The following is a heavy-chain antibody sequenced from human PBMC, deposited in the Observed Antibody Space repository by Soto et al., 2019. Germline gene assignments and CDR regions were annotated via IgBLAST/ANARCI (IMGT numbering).Heavy chain of an antibody. J-gene: IGHJ5*02. CDR1: GFTFSSYA. CDR3: ASHGYGSGWWKFDP. Sequence: EVQLLESGGGLVQPGGSLRLSCAASGFTFSSYAMSWVRQAPGKGLEWVSAISGSGGSTYYADSVKGRFTISRDNSKNPLYLQMNSLRAEDTAVYYCASHGYGSGWWKFDPWGQGTLVTVSS. D-gene: IGHD6-19*01. V-gene: IGHV3-23*01. CDR2: ISGSGGST.